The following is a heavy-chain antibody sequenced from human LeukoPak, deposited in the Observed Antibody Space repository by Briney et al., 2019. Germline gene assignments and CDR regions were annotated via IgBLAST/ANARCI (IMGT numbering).Heavy chain of an antibody. J-gene: IGHJ3*02. CDR3: ARDGQSSAPYAFDM. V-gene: IGHV3-33*01. Sequence: PGGSLRLSCAPPGFTFTNHAMHWVRQAPRKRLEWVAQIWGTEINKYYGDSVKGRFTVSRDNSKNALYLEMISLRVEDTSIYYCARDGQSSAPYAFDMWGRGKMLTVSS. CDR1: GFTFTNHA. D-gene: IGHD3-10*01. CDR2: IWGTEINK.